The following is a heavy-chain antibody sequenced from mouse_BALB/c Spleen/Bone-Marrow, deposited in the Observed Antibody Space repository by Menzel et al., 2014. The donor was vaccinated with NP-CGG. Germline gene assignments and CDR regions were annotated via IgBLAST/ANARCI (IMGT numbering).Heavy chain of an antibody. CDR1: GYSITGYN. D-gene: IGHD5-1-1*01. V-gene: IGHV1S135*01. CDR2: IDPYYGGT. Sequence: EVQLVESGPELEKPGASVKISCKASGYSITGYNMNWVKQSNGKSLEWIGNIDPYYGGTIYNQKFKGKATLTVDKSSNTAYMQLKSLTSEDAAVDFCARSKYPDYFDYWGQGTTLTVSS. J-gene: IGHJ2*01. CDR3: ARSKYPDYFDY.